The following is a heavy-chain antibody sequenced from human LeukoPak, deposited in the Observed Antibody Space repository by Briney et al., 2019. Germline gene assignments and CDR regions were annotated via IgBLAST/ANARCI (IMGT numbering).Heavy chain of an antibody. V-gene: IGHV3-23*01. CDR1: GFTFSTYA. CDR2: ISGSGGST. Sequence: GGSLRLSCAASGFTFSTYAMSWVRQAPGKGLEWVSAISGSGGSTYYADSVKGRFTISRDNAKNSLYLQMNSLRAEDTAVYYCARVVGSNLANNWFDPWGQGTLVTVSS. J-gene: IGHJ5*02. CDR3: ARVVGSNLANNWFDP. D-gene: IGHD3-16*01.